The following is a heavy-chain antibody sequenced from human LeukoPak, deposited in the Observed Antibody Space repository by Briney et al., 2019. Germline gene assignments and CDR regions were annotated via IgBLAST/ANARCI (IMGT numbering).Heavy chain of an antibody. CDR3: ARARALYEPSENAFDI. Sequence: SETLSLTCTVACGFMSRYYWNWIRQPPGKGLEWIGHIYYTGSTNHNPSLKSRVTISVDTSKNQFSLKLSSVTAADTAVYYCARARALYEPSENAFDIWGQGTMVTVSS. J-gene: IGHJ3*02. D-gene: IGHD5/OR15-5a*01. CDR1: CGFMSRYY. CDR2: IYYTGST. V-gene: IGHV4-59*12.